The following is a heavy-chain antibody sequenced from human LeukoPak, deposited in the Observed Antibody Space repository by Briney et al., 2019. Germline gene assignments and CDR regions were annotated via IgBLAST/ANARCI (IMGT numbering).Heavy chain of an antibody. Sequence: ASVKVSCKASGYTFTSYGISWVRQAPGQGLEWMGWISAYNGNTNYAQKLQGRVTMTTDRSTSTAYMELRSLRSDDTAVYYCARSSGSYYYYYGMDVWGQGTTVTVSS. J-gene: IGHJ6*02. D-gene: IGHD1-26*01. CDR2: ISAYNGNT. V-gene: IGHV1-18*01. CDR1: GYTFTSYG. CDR3: ARSSGSYYYYYGMDV.